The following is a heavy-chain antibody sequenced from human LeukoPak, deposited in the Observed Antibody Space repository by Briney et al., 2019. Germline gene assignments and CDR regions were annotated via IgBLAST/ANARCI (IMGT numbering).Heavy chain of an antibody. CDR1: GFTFGDYV. Sequence: GGSLRLSCTGSGFTFGDYVMSWVRQAPGKGLEWVSGISGSGSGSNTYYADSVKGRFTISRDNSKNTLYLQMNSLRAEDTAVYYCARGEDRMIGPPNNWYFDLWGRGTLVTVSS. CDR2: ISGSGSGSNT. V-gene: IGHV3-23*01. CDR3: ARGEDRMIGPPNNWYFDL. D-gene: IGHD3-22*01. J-gene: IGHJ2*01.